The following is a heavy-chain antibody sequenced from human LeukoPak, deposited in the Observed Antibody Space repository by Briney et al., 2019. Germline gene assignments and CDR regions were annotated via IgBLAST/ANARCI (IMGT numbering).Heavy chain of an antibody. D-gene: IGHD6-13*01. CDR3: ARGQQQLPVRFDP. V-gene: IGHV3-11*01. CDR1: GFTFSDYY. CDR2: ISSSGSTI. J-gene: IGHJ5*02. Sequence: GGSLRLSCAASGFTFSDYYMSWIRQAPGRGLEWVSYISSSGSTIYYADSVKGRFTISRDNAKNSLYLQMNSLRAEDTAVYYCARGQQQLPVRFDPWGQGTLVTVSS.